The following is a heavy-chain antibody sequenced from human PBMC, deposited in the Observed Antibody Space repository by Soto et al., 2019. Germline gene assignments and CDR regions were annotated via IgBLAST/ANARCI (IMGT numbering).Heavy chain of an antibody. CDR2: ISWDGGST. V-gene: IGHV3-43*01. Sequence: HPGGSLRLSCAASGFPFDDYTMHWVRQAPGKGLEWVSLISWDGGSTYYADSVKGRFTISRDNSKNSLYLQMNSLRTEDTALYYCAKGAATSRRPPSYWGQGTLVTVSS. J-gene: IGHJ4*02. D-gene: IGHD2-15*01. CDR1: GFPFDDYT. CDR3: AKGAATSRRPPSY.